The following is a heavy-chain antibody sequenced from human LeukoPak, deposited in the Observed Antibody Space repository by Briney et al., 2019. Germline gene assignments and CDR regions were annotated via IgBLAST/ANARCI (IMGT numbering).Heavy chain of an antibody. CDR1: GGSIISINW. CDR2: IHESGNI. J-gene: IGHJ4*02. Sequence: SETLSLTCAVSGGSIISINWWDWVRQPPGKGLEWIGEIHESGNIIYNPSLRSRVTMSMDKSKNQFSLKLNFMTAADTAVYYCLYGGNSGDWVYWGQGILVTVSS. CDR3: LYGGNSGDWVY. V-gene: IGHV4-4*02. D-gene: IGHD4-23*01.